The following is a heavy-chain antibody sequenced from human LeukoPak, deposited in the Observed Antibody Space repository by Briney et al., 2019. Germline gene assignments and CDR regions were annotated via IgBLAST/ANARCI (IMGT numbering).Heavy chain of an antibody. Sequence: SQTLSLTCTVSGGSISSGGYYWSWIRQHPGKGLEWIGYIYYSGSTYCNPSLKSRVTISVDTSKNQFSLKLSSVTAADTAVYYCARDPTPTYYYDIDGMDVWGQGTTVTVSS. CDR3: ARDPTPTYYYDIDGMDV. CDR1: GGSISSGGYY. V-gene: IGHV4-31*03. CDR2: IYYSGST. J-gene: IGHJ6*02. D-gene: IGHD3-22*01.